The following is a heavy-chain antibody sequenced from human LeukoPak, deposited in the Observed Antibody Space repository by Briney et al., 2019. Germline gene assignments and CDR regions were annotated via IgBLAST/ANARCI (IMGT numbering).Heavy chain of an antibody. D-gene: IGHD3-3*02. V-gene: IGHV4-4*02. Sequence: SETLSLTCSLSGGSISGTNWWTWVRQPPGEGLEWIGEIYHSGSTNYNPSLKNRVNISVDKSKNQFSLKLTSVTAADTAVYYCASRSIWRYYYYMDVWGKGTTVTVSS. CDR2: IYHSGST. J-gene: IGHJ6*03. CDR1: GGSISGTNW. CDR3: ASRSIWRYYYYMDV.